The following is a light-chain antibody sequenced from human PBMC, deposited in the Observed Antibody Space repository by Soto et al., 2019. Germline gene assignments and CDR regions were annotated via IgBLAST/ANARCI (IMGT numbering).Light chain of an antibody. J-gene: IGKJ4*01. Sequence: EIVLTHSPGTLSLSPCERAALSFSASQSVSGSHLAWYQQKPGQAPRLLIYGASSRAPAIPDRFSGSGSGTDFTLTISRLEPEDFAVYYCQQYDSSPLTFGGGTKVDNK. CDR3: QQYDSSPLT. V-gene: IGKV3-20*01. CDR2: GAS. CDR1: QSVSGSH.